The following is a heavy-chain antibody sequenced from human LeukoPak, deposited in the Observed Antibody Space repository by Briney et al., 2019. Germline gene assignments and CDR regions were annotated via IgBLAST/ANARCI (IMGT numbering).Heavy chain of an antibody. J-gene: IGHJ4*02. CDR2: INHSGST. D-gene: IGHD5-24*01. CDR1: GGSFSGYY. CDR3: ARLKARDGYNFRRGPYCFDY. Sequence: PSETLSLTCAVYGGSFSGYYWSWIRQPPGKGLEWIGEINHSGSTNYNPSLKSRVTISVDTSKNQFSLKLSSVTAADTAVYYCARLKARDGYNFRRGPYCFDYWGRGTLVTVSS. V-gene: IGHV4-34*01.